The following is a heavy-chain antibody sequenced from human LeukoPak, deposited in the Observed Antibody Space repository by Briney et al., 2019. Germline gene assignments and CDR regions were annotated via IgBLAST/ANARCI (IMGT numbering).Heavy chain of an antibody. CDR3: AKDRVAAADYYYYYMDV. D-gene: IGHD6-13*01. CDR2: IRYDGTNK. CDR1: GLTFRTYG. Sequence: GGSLRLSCAASGLTFRTYGMHWVRQAPGKGLEWVAFIRYDGTNKYYADSVKGRFTISRDNSKNTLYLQMKRLRAEDTAVYYCAKDRVAAADYYYYYMDVWGIGTTVTVSS. J-gene: IGHJ6*03. V-gene: IGHV3-30*02.